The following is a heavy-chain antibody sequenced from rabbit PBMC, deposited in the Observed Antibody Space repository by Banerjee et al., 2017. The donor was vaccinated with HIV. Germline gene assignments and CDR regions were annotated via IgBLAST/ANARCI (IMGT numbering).Heavy chain of an antibody. Sequence: QEQLVESGGGLVRPEGSLKLSCTASGFSFSSNYWICWVRQAPGKGLESIACIATDTGYTWYASWAKGRFTISKTSSTTVTLQMTSLTVADTATYLCARGASSNNWAFGLWGPGTLVTVS. CDR1: GFSFSSNYW. J-gene: IGHJ6*01. CDR2: IATDTGYT. CDR3: ARGASSNNWAFGL. V-gene: IGHV1S45*01.